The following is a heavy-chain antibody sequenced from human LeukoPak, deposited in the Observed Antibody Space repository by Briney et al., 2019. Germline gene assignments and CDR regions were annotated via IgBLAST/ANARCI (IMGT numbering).Heavy chain of an antibody. CDR3: ARMMYNWNDNYYYGMDV. CDR1: GFTVSSNY. J-gene: IGHJ6*02. D-gene: IGHD1-1*01. V-gene: IGHV3-66*01. Sequence: PGGSLRLSCAASGFTVSSNYMNWVRQAPGKGLEWVSVIYSGGSTYYADSVKGRFTISRDNSKNTLYLQVNSLRAEDTAVYYCARMMYNWNDNYYYGMDVWGQGTLVTVSS. CDR2: IYSGGST.